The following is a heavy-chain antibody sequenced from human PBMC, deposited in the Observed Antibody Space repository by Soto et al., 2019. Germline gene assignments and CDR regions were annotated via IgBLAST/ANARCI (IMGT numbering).Heavy chain of an antibody. CDR3: GRLEGLATNSYYYDY. CDR2: IYYSGST. D-gene: IGHD3-9*01. J-gene: IGHJ4*02. CDR1: GGSISSGDYY. V-gene: IGHV4-30-4*01. Sequence: SETLSLTCTVSGGSISSGDYYWSWIRQPPGKGLEWIGYIYYSGSTYYNPSLKSRVTISVDTSKNQFSLKLMSLTAADTAVYYCGRLEGLATNSYYYDYWGQGDLVTVSS.